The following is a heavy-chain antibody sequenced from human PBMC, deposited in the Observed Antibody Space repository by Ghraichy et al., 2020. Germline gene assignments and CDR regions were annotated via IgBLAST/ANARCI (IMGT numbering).Heavy chain of an antibody. Sequence: GSLRLSCAASGFTFSSYSMNWVRQAPGKGLEWVSSISSSSSYIYYADSVKGRFTISRDNAKNSLYLQMNSLRAEDTAVYYCARDPGSSAANDAFDIWGQGTMVTVSS. CDR3: ARDPGSSAANDAFDI. CDR1: GFTFSSYS. D-gene: IGHD6-25*01. J-gene: IGHJ3*02. V-gene: IGHV3-21*01. CDR2: ISSSSSYI.